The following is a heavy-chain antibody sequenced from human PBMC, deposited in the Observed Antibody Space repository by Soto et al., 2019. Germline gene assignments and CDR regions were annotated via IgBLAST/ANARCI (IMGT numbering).Heavy chain of an antibody. CDR3: AGSFGVAAAGPFDY. CDR2: IYYSGCT. J-gene: IGHJ4*02. D-gene: IGHD6-13*01. Sequence: QVQLQESGPGLVKPSQTLSLTCTVSGGSISSGGYYWSWIRQHPGKGLEWSGYIYYSGCTYYNRSLXXXVXXSVETSKNHAALTLSSVTAADTAVYYCAGSFGVAAAGPFDYWGQGTLVTVSS. V-gene: IGHV4-31*01. CDR1: GGSISSGGYY.